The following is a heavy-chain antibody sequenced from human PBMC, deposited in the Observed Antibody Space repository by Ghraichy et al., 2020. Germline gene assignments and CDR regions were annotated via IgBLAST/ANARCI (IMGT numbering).Heavy chain of an antibody. CDR3: AKGRGGGSYNELDF. CDR2: IQSNDDT. V-gene: IGHV3-53*01. D-gene: IGHD1-26*01. J-gene: IGHJ4*02. Sequence: VSGIQSNDDTHYADSVKGRFTISRDTSKNTLFLQMNSLRAEDTAIYHCAKGRGGGSYNELDFWGQ.